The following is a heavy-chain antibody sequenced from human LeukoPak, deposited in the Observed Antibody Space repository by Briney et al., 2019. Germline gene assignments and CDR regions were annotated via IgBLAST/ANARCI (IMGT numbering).Heavy chain of an antibody. V-gene: IGHV3-23*01. Sequence: GGSLRLSCAASGFTFSSYAMSWVRQAPGKGLEWVSAISGSGGSTYYADSVKGRFTISRDNSKNTLYLQMNSLRAEDTAVYYCAKEREYSHYDFWSGYLYYFDYWGQGALVTVSS. J-gene: IGHJ4*02. D-gene: IGHD3-3*01. CDR1: GFTFSSYA. CDR2: ISGSGGST. CDR3: AKEREYSHYDFWSGYLYYFDY.